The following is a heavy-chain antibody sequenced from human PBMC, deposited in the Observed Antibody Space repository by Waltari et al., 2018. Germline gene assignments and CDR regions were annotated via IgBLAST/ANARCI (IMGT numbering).Heavy chain of an antibody. CDR1: GFNFGAFC. V-gene: IGHV3-7*03. CDR3: ARGSTGYGRVWDS. J-gene: IGHJ5*01. D-gene: IGHD5-18*01. Sequence: DVQLVESGGGLVQPGGSLGPSCAAPGFNFGAFCLGWVRLAPGKGLEWVANIRYHGSATYHADSVNGRFAISRDNAHNTLYLQMNSVIADDTAIYFCARGSTGYGRVWDSWGQGTMVTVSS. CDR2: IRYHGSAT.